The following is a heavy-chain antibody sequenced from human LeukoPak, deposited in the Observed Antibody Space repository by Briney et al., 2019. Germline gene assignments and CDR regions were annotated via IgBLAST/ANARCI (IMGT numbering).Heavy chain of an antibody. CDR2: ISAYNGNT. V-gene: IGHV1-18*01. D-gene: IGHD5-18*01. J-gene: IGHJ4*02. CDR1: GYTFTSYG. Sequence: ASVKVSCKASGYTFTSYGISWVRQAPGQGLEWMGWISAYNGNTNYAQKLQGRVTMTTDTSTSTVYMELRSLRSDDTAVYYCARDRAGGYSYTFDYWGQGTLVTVSS. CDR3: ARDRAGGYSYTFDY.